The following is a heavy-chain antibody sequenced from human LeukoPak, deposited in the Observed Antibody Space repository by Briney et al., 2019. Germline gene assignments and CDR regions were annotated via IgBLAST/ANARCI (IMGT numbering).Heavy chain of an antibody. CDR2: TYYRSNWFN. CDR1: GDSVFSNSVA. Sequence: SQTLSLTCAISGDSVFSNSVAWNWIRQSPSRGLEWLGRTYYRSNWFNDYAVSLKGRVIINPVTSKNQFSLQLNSVTPEDTAVYYCARGDRLGHFDYWGQGTLVTVSS. CDR3: ARGDRLGHFDY. J-gene: IGHJ4*02. V-gene: IGHV6-1*01.